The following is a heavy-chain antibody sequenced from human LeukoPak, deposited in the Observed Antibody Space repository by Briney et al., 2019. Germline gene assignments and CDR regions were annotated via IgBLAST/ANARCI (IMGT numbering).Heavy chain of an antibody. J-gene: IGHJ4*02. Sequence: SETLSLTCAVYGGSFSGYYWSWIRQPPGKGLEWIGEINHSGSTNYNPSLKSRVTISVDTSKNQFSLKLSSVTAADTAVYYCARGKGYSRTRSGDYWGQGTLVTVSS. CDR2: INHSGST. CDR1: GGSFSGYY. V-gene: IGHV4-34*01. D-gene: IGHD5-18*01. CDR3: ARGKGYSRTRSGDY.